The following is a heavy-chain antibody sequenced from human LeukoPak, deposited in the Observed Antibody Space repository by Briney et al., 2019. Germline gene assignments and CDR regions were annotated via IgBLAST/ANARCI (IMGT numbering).Heavy chain of an antibody. CDR2: ISSSSSYI. CDR3: ARQAVARPFDL. J-gene: IGHJ3*01. CDR1: GFTFSSYS. V-gene: IGHV3-21*06. Sequence: GGSLRLSCAASGFTFSSYSMNWVRQAPGKGLEWVSSISSSSSYIFYSDSVKGRFTISRDNAQSSLYLQMNSLRAGDTAVYYCARQAVARPFDLWGQGTMVAVSS.